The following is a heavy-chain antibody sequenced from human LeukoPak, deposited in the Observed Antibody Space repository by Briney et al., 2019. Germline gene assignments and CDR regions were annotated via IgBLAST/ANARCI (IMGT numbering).Heavy chain of an antibody. CDR2: ISSSGSTI. CDR1: GFTFGDYY. D-gene: IGHD2/OR15-2a*01. Sequence: PGGSLRLSCAASGFTFGDYYMSWIRQAPGKGLEWVSYISSSGSTIYYADSVKGRFTISRDNAKNSLYLQMNSLRAEDTAVYYWARGYYEGDAFDIWGQGTMVNGSS. CDR3: ARGYYEGDAFDI. V-gene: IGHV3-11*01. J-gene: IGHJ3*02.